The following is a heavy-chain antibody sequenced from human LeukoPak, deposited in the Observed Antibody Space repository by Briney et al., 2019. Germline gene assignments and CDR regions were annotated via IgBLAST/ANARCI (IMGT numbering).Heavy chain of an antibody. CDR3: AKGGIVLMMYATDAFDM. V-gene: IGHV3-23*01. J-gene: IGHJ3*02. CDR2: ISGSGGST. D-gene: IGHD2-8*01. Sequence: GGSLRLSCAASGFTFSSYAMSWVRQAPGKGLEWVSAISGSGGSTYYADSVKGRFTISRDNSKNTLYLQMNSLRAEDTGVYFCAKGGIVLMMYATDAFDMWGQGTMVIVSS. CDR1: GFTFSSYA.